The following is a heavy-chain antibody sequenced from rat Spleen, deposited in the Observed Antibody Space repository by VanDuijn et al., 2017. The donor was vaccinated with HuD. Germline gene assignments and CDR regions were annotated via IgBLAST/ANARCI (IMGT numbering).Heavy chain of an antibody. CDR3: TTGPTEAFAY. Sequence: EVQLVESGGGLVQPGRSLKLSCAASGFTFSNFYMAWVRQAPTKGLEWVAYISTGGGSTHYRDSVKGRFTISRDNAKSTLYLQMDSLRSEDTATYYCTTGPTEAFAYWGQGTLVTVSS. J-gene: IGHJ3*01. D-gene: IGHD1-11*01. CDR2: ISTGGGST. V-gene: IGHV5-27*01. CDR1: GFTFSNFY.